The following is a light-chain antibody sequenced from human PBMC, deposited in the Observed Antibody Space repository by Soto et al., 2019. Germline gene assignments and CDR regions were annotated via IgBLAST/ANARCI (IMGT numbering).Light chain of an antibody. Sequence: ALTQPASVSGSPGQSITISCTGTSSDVGGYNYVSWYQQHPGKAPKLMIYDVSNRPSGVSNRFSGSKSGNTASLTISGLQTEDEADYYCTSYTSSSTYVFGTGTKVTVL. V-gene: IGLV2-14*01. CDR3: TSYTSSSTYV. CDR1: SSDVGGYNY. CDR2: DVS. J-gene: IGLJ1*01.